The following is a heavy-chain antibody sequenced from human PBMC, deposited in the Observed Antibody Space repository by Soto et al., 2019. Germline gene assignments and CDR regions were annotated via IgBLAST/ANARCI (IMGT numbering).Heavy chain of an antibody. V-gene: IGHV1-69*13. CDR3: AKDHFGTYRPDCFDP. D-gene: IGHD2-2*01. Sequence: SVKVSCKASGGTFSSYAISWVRQAPGQGLEWMGGIIPIFGTANYAQKFQGRVTITADESTSTAYMELSSLRSEDTAVYYCAKDHFGTYRPDCFDPWGQGTLVTVSS. CDR1: GGTFSSYA. J-gene: IGHJ5*02. CDR2: IIPIFGTA.